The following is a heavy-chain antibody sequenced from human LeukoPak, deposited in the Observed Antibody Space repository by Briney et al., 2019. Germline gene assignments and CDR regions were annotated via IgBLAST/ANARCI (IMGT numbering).Heavy chain of an antibody. V-gene: IGHV3-53*01. CDR1: GFTFSTYE. Sequence: QPGGSLRLSCAASGFTFSTYEMNWVRQAPGKGLEWVSVIDSGGSTYYADSVKGRFTLSRDNSKNTLYLQMSGLRAEDTAVYYCAADGGYGRTYYYWGQGTLVTVSS. J-gene: IGHJ4*02. CDR2: IDSGGST. CDR3: AADGGYGRTYYY. D-gene: IGHD5-18*01.